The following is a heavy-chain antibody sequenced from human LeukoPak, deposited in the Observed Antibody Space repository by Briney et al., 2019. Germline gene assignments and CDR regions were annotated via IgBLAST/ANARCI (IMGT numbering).Heavy chain of an antibody. D-gene: IGHD1-26*01. CDR1: GFTFSSYG. J-gene: IGHJ4*02. CDR3: AKGHTPVSLSGLDY. V-gene: IGHV3-30*02. Sequence: SGGSLRLSCAASGFTFSSYGMNWVRQAPGKGLEWVAFIRYDGSIKYSADSVKGRFTISRDNSKNTLYLQMNSLRAEDTAVYYCAKGHTPVSLSGLDYWGQGTLVTVSS. CDR2: IRYDGSIK.